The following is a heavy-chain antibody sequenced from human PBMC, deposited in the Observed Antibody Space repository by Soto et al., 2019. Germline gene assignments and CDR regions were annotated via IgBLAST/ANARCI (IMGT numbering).Heavy chain of an antibody. D-gene: IGHD2-2*01. J-gene: IGHJ4*02. CDR3: ARDPGGHYCTSASCLYFFDV. Sequence: EVQLLESGGALVQPGGSLRLSCAASGFTFSNHAMNWVRQAPGKGLEWVSTISDSGSTYYADSVKGRFTISRDNSKNTLYLQMTSLRAEATAVYYCARDPGGHYCTSASCLYFFDVWGQGTLVIVSS. CDR2: ISDSGST. CDR1: GFTFSNHA. V-gene: IGHV3-23*01.